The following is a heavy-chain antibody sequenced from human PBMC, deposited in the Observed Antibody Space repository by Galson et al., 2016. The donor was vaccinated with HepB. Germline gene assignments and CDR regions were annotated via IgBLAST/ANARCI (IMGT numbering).Heavy chain of an antibody. V-gene: IGHV3-33*01. J-gene: IGHJ2*01. CDR1: GFSFNSYG. CDR2: IGYEGSHK. D-gene: IGHD4-23*01. Sequence: SLRLSCAVSGFSFNSYGMHWVRQAPGKGLEWVAVIGYEGSHKYYADSVKGRFPISRDNSYNTLYLQMNSLGAEDTAVYYCARGVYGGTSFWYFDFWGRGTLVTLSS. CDR3: ARGVYGGTSFWYFDF.